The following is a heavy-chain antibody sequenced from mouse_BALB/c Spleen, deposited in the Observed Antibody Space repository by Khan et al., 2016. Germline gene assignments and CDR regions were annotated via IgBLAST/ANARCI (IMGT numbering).Heavy chain of an antibody. J-gene: IGHJ1*01. CDR2: INTYSGES. CDR3: ARYRYYYGSSRYYDA. V-gene: IGHV9-3-1*01. CDR1: GYTFTNYG. Sequence: QIQLVQSGPELKKPGKTVKISCKASGYTFTNYGMNWVKQAPGKGLKWMGWINTYSGESTYADDFKGRFAFSLETSANTAYLQINNLKTEDTATYFCARYRYYYGSSRYYDAWGAGTQVTVSS. D-gene: IGHD1-1*01.